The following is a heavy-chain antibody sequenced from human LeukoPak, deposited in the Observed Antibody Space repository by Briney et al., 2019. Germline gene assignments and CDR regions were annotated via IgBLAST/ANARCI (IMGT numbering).Heavy chain of an antibody. CDR2: ISYDGSNK. V-gene: IGHV3-30*03. D-gene: IGHD6-13*01. Sequence: PGGSLRLSCAASGFTFSSYGMHWVRQAPGKGLEWVAVISYDGSNKYYADSVKGRFTISRDNAKNSLYLQMNSLRADDTAVYYCVRAPEAAAFDYWGQGTLVTVSS. J-gene: IGHJ4*02. CDR1: GFTFSSYG. CDR3: VRAPEAAAFDY.